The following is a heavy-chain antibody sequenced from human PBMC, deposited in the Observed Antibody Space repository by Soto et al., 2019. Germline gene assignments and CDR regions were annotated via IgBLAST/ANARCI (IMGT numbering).Heavy chain of an antibody. CDR3: ATDLNWEQY. V-gene: IGHV3-7*04. J-gene: IGHJ4*02. CDR2: IKPDGSER. CDR1: GFTFGTYW. D-gene: IGHD7-27*01. Sequence: EVQLVESGGGLVQPGGSLRLSCAASGFTFGTYWMTWVRQAPGKGLECVGNIKPDGSERYYVDSVKGRFTISRDNAKNSLYLHMNSLRAEVTAVYYCATDLNWEQYWGQGTLVTVSS.